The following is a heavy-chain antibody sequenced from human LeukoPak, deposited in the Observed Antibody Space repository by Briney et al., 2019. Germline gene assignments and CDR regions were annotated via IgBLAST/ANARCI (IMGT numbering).Heavy chain of an antibody. CDR1: GGSISSSGYY. V-gene: IGHV4-39*01. Sequence: SETLSLTCTVSGGSISSSGYYWGWIRQPPGKGLEWIGSIYYSGSTYYNPSLKSRVTISVDTSKNQFSLKLSSVTAADTAVYYCARTRGANGGAPYYFDYWGQGTLVTVSS. CDR2: IYYSGST. J-gene: IGHJ4*02. CDR3: ARTRGANGGAPYYFDY. D-gene: IGHD3-10*01.